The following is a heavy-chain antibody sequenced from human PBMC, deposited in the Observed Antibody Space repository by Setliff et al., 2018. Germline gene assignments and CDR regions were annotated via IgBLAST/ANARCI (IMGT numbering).Heavy chain of an antibody. V-gene: IGHV1-18*01. CDR2: ISAKNGNR. D-gene: IGHD2-15*01. Sequence: ASVKVSCKASGGTFSSYGISWVRQAPGQGLEWMGWISAKNGNRNYAQKLQGRVTMTTETTTSTVYMELSSLRYEDTAVYYCASAEVVVAPWGQGTLVTVSS. CDR3: ASAEVVVAP. J-gene: IGHJ4*02. CDR1: GGTFSSYG.